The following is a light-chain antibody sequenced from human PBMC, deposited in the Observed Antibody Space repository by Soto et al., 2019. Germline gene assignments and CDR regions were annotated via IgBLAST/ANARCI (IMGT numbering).Light chain of an antibody. CDR1: QSVSSN. CDR2: GAS. V-gene: IGKV3-15*01. J-gene: IGKJ2*01. Sequence: EIVMTQSPATLSVSPGERATLSCRASQSVSSNLAWYQQKPGQAPRLLIYGASTRATGIPARFSGSGSGTEFTLTISSLQSEDLAVYYGQQYNNWLHTVGQGTKLEIK. CDR3: QQYNNWLHT.